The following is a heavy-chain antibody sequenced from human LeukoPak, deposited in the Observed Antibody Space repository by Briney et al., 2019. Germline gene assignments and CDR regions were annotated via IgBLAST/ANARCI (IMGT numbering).Heavy chain of an antibody. Sequence: GGSLRLSCAASRFTFSSYWMSWVRQAPGKGLEWVANIKQDGSEKYYVDSVKGRFTISRDNAKNSLYLQMNSLRAEDTAVYYCAAGGDAFDIWGQGTMVTVSS. D-gene: IGHD3-16*01. V-gene: IGHV3-7*01. CDR3: AAGGDAFDI. CDR2: IKQDGSEK. J-gene: IGHJ3*02. CDR1: RFTFSSYW.